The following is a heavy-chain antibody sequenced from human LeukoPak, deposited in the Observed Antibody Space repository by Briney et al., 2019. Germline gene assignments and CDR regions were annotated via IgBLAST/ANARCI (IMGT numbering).Heavy chain of an antibody. D-gene: IGHD1-1*01. CDR2: ISYNGNYE. J-gene: IGHJ4*02. Sequence: GGSLRLSCAASGFTFSGYAMHWARQAPGKGLEWVALISYNGNYEDYAQSVKGRFTISRDNSKNTLFLQMNSLRPEDTAVYYCSSASSGQPDYWGQGTLVTVSS. CDR1: GFTFSGYA. CDR3: SSASSGQPDY. V-gene: IGHV3-30*04.